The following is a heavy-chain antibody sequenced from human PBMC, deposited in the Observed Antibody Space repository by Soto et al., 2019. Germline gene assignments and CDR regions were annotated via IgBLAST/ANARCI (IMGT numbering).Heavy chain of an antibody. CDR2: IYTSGST. Sequence: SETLSLTCTVSGGSISSYYWSWIRQPAGKGLEWIGRIYTSGSTNYNPSLKSRVTMSVDTSKNQFSLKLSSVTAADTAVYYCARAGPRYDFWSGYYSSGPHNWFDPWGQGTLVTVS. D-gene: IGHD3-3*01. CDR1: GGSISSYY. J-gene: IGHJ5*02. CDR3: ARAGPRYDFWSGYYSSGPHNWFDP. V-gene: IGHV4-4*07.